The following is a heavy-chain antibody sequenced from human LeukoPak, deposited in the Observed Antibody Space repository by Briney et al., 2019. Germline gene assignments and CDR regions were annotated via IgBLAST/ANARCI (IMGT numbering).Heavy chain of an antibody. D-gene: IGHD5-18*01. CDR3: ARGWGDTAMVDWFDP. Sequence: SETLSLTCTVSGYPISSGYYWGWIRQPPGKGLEWIGGIYASGSTNYNPSLKGRVTMSVDTSKNQFSLKLSSVTAADTAVYYCARGWGDTAMVDWFDPWGQGTLVTVSS. CDR1: GYPISSGYY. V-gene: IGHV4-38-2*02. CDR2: IYASGST. J-gene: IGHJ5*02.